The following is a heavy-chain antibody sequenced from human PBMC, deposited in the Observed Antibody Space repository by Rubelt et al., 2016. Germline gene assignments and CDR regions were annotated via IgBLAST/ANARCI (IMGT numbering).Heavy chain of an antibody. CDR2: IYYSGST. CDR1: GGSISSSSYY. Sequence: QLQLQESGPGLVKPSETLSLTCTVSGGSISSSSYYWGWIRQPPGKGLEWIGSIYYSGSTYYNPPLKSRVTISVDTSKNQCSLKLSSVTAADTAVYYCARTWGDYYGMDVWGQGTTVTVSS. J-gene: IGHJ6*02. D-gene: IGHD7-27*01. CDR3: ARTWGDYYGMDV. V-gene: IGHV4-39*01.